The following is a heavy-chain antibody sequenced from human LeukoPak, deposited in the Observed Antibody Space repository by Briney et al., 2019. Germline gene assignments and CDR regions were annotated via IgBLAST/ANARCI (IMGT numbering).Heavy chain of an antibody. Sequence: GASVKVSCKASGYTFTCYYMHWVRQAPGQGLEWMGRINPNSGGTNYAQKFQGRVTMTRDSAISTAYMDLSRLRSDDTAVYSCARATTIFGVVSSLDYWGQGTLVTVSS. V-gene: IGHV1-2*06. CDR3: ARATTIFGVVSSLDY. CDR2: INPNSGGT. CDR1: GYTFTCYY. J-gene: IGHJ4*02. D-gene: IGHD3-3*01.